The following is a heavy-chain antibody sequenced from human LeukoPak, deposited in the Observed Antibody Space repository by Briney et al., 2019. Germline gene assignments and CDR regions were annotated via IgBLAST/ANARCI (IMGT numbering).Heavy chain of an antibody. D-gene: IGHD6-13*01. CDR3: ARDRAAAGRFDY. Sequence: GGSLRLSCAASGFTLSSYAMHWVRQAPGKGLEWVAVISYDGSNKYYADSVKGRFTISRDNSKNTLYLQMNSLRAEDTAVYYCARDRAAAGRFDYWGQGTLVTVSS. CDR2: ISYDGSNK. CDR1: GFTLSSYA. V-gene: IGHV3-30-3*01. J-gene: IGHJ4*02.